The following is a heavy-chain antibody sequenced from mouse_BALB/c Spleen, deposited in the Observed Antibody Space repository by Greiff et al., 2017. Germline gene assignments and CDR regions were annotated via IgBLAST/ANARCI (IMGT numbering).Heavy chain of an antibody. CDR1: GFTFSDYY. CDR3: ARDSNSAMDY. J-gene: IGHJ4*01. V-gene: IGHV5-4*02. CDR2: ISDGGSYT. Sequence: EVQLVESGGGLVKPGGSLKLSCAASGFTFSDYYMYWVRQTPEKRLEWVATISDGGSYTYYPDSVKGRFTISRDNAKNNLYLQMSSLKSEDTAMYYCARDSNSAMDYWGQGTSVTVSS. D-gene: IGHD2-5*01.